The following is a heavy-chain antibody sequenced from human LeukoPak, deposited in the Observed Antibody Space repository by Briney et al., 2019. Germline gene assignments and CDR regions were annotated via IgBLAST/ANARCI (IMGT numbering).Heavy chain of an antibody. CDR3: ARAYSNPDY. CDR1: GGSISSYY. J-gene: IGHJ4*02. V-gene: IGHV4-59*01. CDR2: IYYSGST. Sequence: SETLSLTCTVSGGSISSYYWSWIRQPPGKGLEWIGYIYYSGSTNYNPSLKSRVTISVDTSKNQFSLKLSSVTAEDTAVYYCARAYSNPDYWGQGTLVTVSS. D-gene: IGHD4-11*01.